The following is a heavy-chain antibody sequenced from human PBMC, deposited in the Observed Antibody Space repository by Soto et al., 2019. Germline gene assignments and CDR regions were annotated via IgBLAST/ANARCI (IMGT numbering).Heavy chain of an antibody. CDR3: ARTTTVAGTPEFDY. CDR2: ISYDGSTK. Sequence: QVQLVESGGGVVQPGRSLRLSCAASGFTFSSFSLHWVRQAPGKGLEWLALISYDGSTKYNADSVKGRFTVSRDNSTNTLYWRLSSLRPEDTAVYYCARTTTVAGTPEFDYWCQGSLVTVSS. D-gene: IGHD6-19*01. J-gene: IGHJ4*02. V-gene: IGHV3-30-3*01. CDR1: GFTFSSFS.